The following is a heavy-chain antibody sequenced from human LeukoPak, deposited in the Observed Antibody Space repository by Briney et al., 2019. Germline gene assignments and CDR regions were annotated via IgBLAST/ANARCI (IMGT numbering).Heavy chain of an antibody. CDR3: ARGSVELYGTDV. CDR2: MNPNSGYT. J-gene: IGHJ6*02. D-gene: IGHD1-26*01. V-gene: IGHV1-8*01. CDR1: GYTFTSYD. Sequence: GASVKVSCRASGYTFTSYDINWVRQATGQGLEWMGWMNPNSGYTGYAQKFQGRVTLTRDTSISTAYMELSGLRSDDTAVYYCARGSVELYGTDVWGRGTTVTVSS.